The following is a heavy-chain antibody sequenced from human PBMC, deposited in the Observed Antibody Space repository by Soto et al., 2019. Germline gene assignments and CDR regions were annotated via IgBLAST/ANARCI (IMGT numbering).Heavy chain of an antibody. CDR1: GFTFNTYW. CDR2: INSDGTRT. D-gene: IGHD3-9*01. J-gene: IGHJ6*03. V-gene: IGHV3-74*01. CDR3: AKGSNYDTLIGPYYYYMDV. Sequence: GGSLRLSCAASGFTFNTYWMHWVRQAPRTGLVWVSRINSDGTRTTYADSVKGRFTISRDNAKNTVYLQMNSLRAEDTAVYYCAKGSNYDTLIGPYYYYMDVWGKGTTVTVSS.